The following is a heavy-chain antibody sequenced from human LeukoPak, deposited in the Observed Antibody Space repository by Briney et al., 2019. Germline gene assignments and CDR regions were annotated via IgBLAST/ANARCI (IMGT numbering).Heavy chain of an antibody. Sequence: PGGSLRLSCAASGFTFSSYWMHWVRQAPGKGLVWVSRINNDGSSTSYADSVKGRLTISRDNAKNTLYLQMNSLRAEDTAVYYRARYYGSGTYALDYWGQGTLVTVSS. CDR2: INNDGSST. J-gene: IGHJ4*02. CDR1: GFTFSSYW. V-gene: IGHV3-74*01. D-gene: IGHD3-10*01. CDR3: ARYYGSGTYALDY.